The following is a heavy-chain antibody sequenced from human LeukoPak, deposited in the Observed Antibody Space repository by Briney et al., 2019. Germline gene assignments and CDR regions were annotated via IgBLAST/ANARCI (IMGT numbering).Heavy chain of an antibody. V-gene: IGHV3-74*01. CDR3: AKGYSSSWYTFDY. J-gene: IGHJ4*02. CDR2: IKTDGSTT. Sequence: GGSLRLSCAGSGFIFSGYWMHWVRQAPGKGLVWVSRIKTDGSTTYYADSVKGRFTVSRDNAKNTLYLQMNSLRAEDTALYYCAKGYSSSWYTFDYWGQGTLVTVSS. D-gene: IGHD6-13*01. CDR1: GFIFSGYW.